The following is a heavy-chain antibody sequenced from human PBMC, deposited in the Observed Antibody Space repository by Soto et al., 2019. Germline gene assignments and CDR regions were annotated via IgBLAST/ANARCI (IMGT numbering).Heavy chain of an antibody. CDR1: GGSISSGGYY. J-gene: IGHJ6*03. Sequence: QVQLQESGQGLVKPSQTLSLTCTVSGGSISSGGYYWSWIRQHPGKGLEWIGYIYYSGSTYYNPSLKSRVTISVDTSKNQFSLKLSSVTAADTAVYYCARDVGPDYGDYGRHWNYYYYMDVWGKGTTVTVSS. CDR2: IYYSGST. CDR3: ARDVGPDYGDYGRHWNYYYYMDV. D-gene: IGHD4-17*01. V-gene: IGHV4-31*03.